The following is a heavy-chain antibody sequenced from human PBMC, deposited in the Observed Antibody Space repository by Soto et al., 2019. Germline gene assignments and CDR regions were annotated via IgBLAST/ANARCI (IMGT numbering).Heavy chain of an antibody. D-gene: IGHD4-17*01. CDR2: IIPIFGTA. V-gene: IGHV1-69*01. CDR1: GGTFSSYA. J-gene: IGHJ6*02. Sequence: QVQLLQSGAEVKKPGSSVKVSCKASGGTFSSYAISWVRQAPGQGLEWMGGIIPIFGTANYAQKFQGRVTITADETTSTGYMELSRLRSEDTAVYYCARDQATVTSLGLYGMDVWGQGTTVTVSS. CDR3: ARDQATVTSLGLYGMDV.